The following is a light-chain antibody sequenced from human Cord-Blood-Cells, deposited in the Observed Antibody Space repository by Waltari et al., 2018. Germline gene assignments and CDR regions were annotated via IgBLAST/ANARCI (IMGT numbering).Light chain of an antibody. CDR3: QQRSNWWT. V-gene: IGKV3-11*01. CDR2: DAS. Sequence: EIVLTQSPATLSLSPGERASLSCRASQSVSSSLAWYQQKPGQAPRLLSYDASNRSTGIPARFSLSESGTDFALTSGCLGPEDVAVYFCQQRSNWWTVGQGTKVEI. J-gene: IGKJ1*01. CDR1: QSVSSS.